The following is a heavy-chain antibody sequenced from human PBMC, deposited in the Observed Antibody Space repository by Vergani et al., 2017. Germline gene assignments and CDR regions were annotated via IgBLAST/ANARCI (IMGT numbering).Heavy chain of an antibody. V-gene: IGHV4-34*01. CDR3: ARIRGDIGLDWFDP. Sequence: QVQLQQWGAGLLKPSETLSLTCAVYGGSFSGYYWSWIRQPPGKGLEWSGEINHSGSTNYNPSLKSRVTISVDTSKNQFSLKLSSVTAADTAVYYCARIRGDIGLDWFDPWGQGTLVTVSS. CDR2: INHSGST. J-gene: IGHJ5*02. CDR1: GGSFSGYY. D-gene: IGHD2-21*02.